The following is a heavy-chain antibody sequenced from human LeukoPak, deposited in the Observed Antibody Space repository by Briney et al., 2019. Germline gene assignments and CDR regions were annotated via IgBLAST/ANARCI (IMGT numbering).Heavy chain of an antibody. CDR3: ARVFRGYSYGPSDY. Sequence: SETLPLTCTVSGGSISSYYWSWIRQPPGKGLEWIGYIYSSGSTNYNPSLKGRVTISVDTSKNQFSLKLSSVTAADTAVYYCARVFRGYSYGPSDYWGQGTLVTVSS. D-gene: IGHD5-18*01. J-gene: IGHJ4*02. CDR1: GGSISSYY. V-gene: IGHV4-59*01. CDR2: IYSSGST.